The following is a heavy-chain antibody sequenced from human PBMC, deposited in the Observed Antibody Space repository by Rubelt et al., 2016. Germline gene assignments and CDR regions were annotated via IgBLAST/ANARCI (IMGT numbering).Heavy chain of an antibody. Sequence: QVQLQQWGAGLLKPSETLSLTCAVYGGSFSGYYWSWIRQPPGKGLEWIGEINHSGSTNYNPSLNVPVTFSVATSTNPCSLKLGSATAAVVAVYYCRVRGQPVRVAGVEDDYWGQGTLVTVSS. CDR1: GGSFSGYY. CDR3: RVRGQPVRVAGVEDDY. D-gene: IGHD6-19*01. V-gene: IGHV4-34*01. CDR2: INHSGST. J-gene: IGHJ4*02.